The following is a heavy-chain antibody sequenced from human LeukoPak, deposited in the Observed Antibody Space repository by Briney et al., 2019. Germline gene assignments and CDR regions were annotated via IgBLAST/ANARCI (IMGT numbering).Heavy chain of an antibody. V-gene: IGHV4-39*07. Sequence: SETLSLTCSVSGGSVTSGTYHWGWIRQPPGKGLEWIGSVYFDGGTHYNPSLQSRVTISVDTSKNQFSLRLSSVTAADTAVYYCARSRGGCSSTSCYTPSHHHYYYMDVWGKGTTVTVSS. D-gene: IGHD2-2*01. CDR3: ARSRGGCSSTSCYTPSHHHYYYMDV. CDR2: VYFDGGT. CDR1: GGSVTSGTYH. J-gene: IGHJ6*03.